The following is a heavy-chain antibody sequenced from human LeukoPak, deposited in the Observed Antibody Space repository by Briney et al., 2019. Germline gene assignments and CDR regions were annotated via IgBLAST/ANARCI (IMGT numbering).Heavy chain of an antibody. CDR1: GGSISSYY. V-gene: IGHV4-4*09. Sequence: SETLPLTCTVSGGSISSYYWSWIRQPPGKGLEWIGYIYTSGSTNYNPSLKSRVTISVDTSKNQFSLKLSSVTAADTAVYYWARHLAVAGNFDYWGQGTLVTVSS. D-gene: IGHD6-19*01. J-gene: IGHJ4*02. CDR2: IYTSGST. CDR3: ARHLAVAGNFDY.